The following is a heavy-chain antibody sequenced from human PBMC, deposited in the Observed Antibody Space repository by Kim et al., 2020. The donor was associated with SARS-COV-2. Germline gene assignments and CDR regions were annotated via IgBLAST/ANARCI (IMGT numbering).Heavy chain of an antibody. V-gene: IGHV3-7*03. CDR3: ARGGSYYYGSDLDY. CDR2: IKQDGSEK. J-gene: IGHJ4*02. Sequence: GGSLRLSCAASGFTFSSYWMSWVRQAPGKGLEWVANIKQDGSEKYYVDSVKGRFTISRDNAKNSLYLQMNSLRAEDTAVYYCARGGSYYYGSDLDYWGQGTLVTVSS. D-gene: IGHD3-10*01. CDR1: GFTFSSYW.